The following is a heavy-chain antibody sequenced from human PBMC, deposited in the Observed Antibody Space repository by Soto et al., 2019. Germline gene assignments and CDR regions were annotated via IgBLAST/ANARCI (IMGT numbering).Heavy chain of an antibody. CDR2: VHYSGST. V-gene: IGHV4-59*01. CDR1: GASITNYY. D-gene: IGHD6-13*01. Sequence: SETLSLTCTVSGASITNYYWGWIRQPPGKGLEFIGYVHYSGSTNYNPSLKSRVSISVDTSKNQFSLNLSSVTTADTAVYYCARDAAGAFDLWGQGTKVTVSS. CDR3: ARDAAGAFDL. J-gene: IGHJ3*01.